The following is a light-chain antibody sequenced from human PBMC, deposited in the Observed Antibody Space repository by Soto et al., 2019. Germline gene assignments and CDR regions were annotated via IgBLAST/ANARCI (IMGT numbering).Light chain of an antibody. Sequence: QSVLTQPPSVSGAPGQRVTISCTGISSNVGAPYDVHWYQQVPGTAPKLLIYGNSNRPSGVPDRFSGSKSGTSASLAITGLQAEDEAEYYCQSSDSSLSGYVIGTGTKVTVL. CDR3: QSSDSSLSGYV. V-gene: IGLV1-40*01. CDR1: SSNVGAPYD. CDR2: GNS. J-gene: IGLJ1*01.